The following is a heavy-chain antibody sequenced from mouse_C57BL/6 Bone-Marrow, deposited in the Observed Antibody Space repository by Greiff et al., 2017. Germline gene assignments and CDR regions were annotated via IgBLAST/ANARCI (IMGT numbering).Heavy chain of an antibody. CDR1: GYSITSGYY. CDR2: ISYDGSN. Sequence: EVQRVESGPGLVKPSQSLSLTCSVTGYSITSGYYWNWIRQFPGNKLEWMGYISYDGSNNYNPSLKNRISITRDTSKNQFFLKLNSVTTEDTATYYCARLGDYLAYWGQGTLVTVSA. D-gene: IGHD2-4*01. J-gene: IGHJ3*01. V-gene: IGHV3-6*01. CDR3: ARLGDYLAY.